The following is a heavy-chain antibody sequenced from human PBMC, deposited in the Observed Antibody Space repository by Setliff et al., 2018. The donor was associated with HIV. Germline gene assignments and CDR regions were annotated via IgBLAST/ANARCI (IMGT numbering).Heavy chain of an antibody. CDR1: GFTFSNYV. CDR2: ISGGGVNS. V-gene: IGHV3-23*01. CDR3: ARDWRSGYDLNFDY. Sequence: GGSLRLSCAASGFTFSNYVINWVRQAPGKGLEWISGISGGGVNSYYADSVKGRFTISRDNAKNSLNLQMNSLRAEDTAIYYCARDWRSGYDLNFDYWGQGTLVTVSS. J-gene: IGHJ4*02. D-gene: IGHD5-12*01.